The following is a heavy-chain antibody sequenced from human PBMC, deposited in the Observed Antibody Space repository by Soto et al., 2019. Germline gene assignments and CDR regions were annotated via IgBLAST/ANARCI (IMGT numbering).Heavy chain of an antibody. CDR3: ARLLFGAANWFDP. Sequence: LSLTCTVSGGSISSYYWSWIRQPPGKGLEWIGYIYYSGSTNYNPSLKSRVTISVDTSKNQFSLKLSSVTAADTAVYYCARLLFGAANWFDPWGQGTLVTVSS. CDR1: GGSISSYY. D-gene: IGHD3-10*01. J-gene: IGHJ5*02. V-gene: IGHV4-59*01. CDR2: IYYSGST.